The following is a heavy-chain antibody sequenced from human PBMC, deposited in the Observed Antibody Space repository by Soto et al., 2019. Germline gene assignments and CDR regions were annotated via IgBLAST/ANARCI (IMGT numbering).Heavy chain of an antibody. V-gene: IGHV3-48*03. CDR1: GFTLSRYE. Sequence: PGGSLRLSCAASGFTLSRYEMNWVRQAPGKGLEWLSHISSSGSTKYYADSVKGRFTISRDNAKNSLYLQLNSLRAEDTAVYYCARPLAADEGGYQSGMDVWGQGTTVTVSS. CDR2: ISSSGSTK. D-gene: IGHD2-15*01. J-gene: IGHJ6*02. CDR3: ARPLAADEGGYQSGMDV.